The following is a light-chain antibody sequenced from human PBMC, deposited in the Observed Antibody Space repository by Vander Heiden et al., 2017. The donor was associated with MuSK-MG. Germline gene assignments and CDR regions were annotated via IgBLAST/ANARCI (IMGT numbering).Light chain of an antibody. Sequence: DIQLTQSPSFLSASVGDRVTITCRASQGISSYLAWYQQKPGKAPKLLIYAASTFQSGVPSRFSGSGSGTEFTLTISSLQPADFATYYCQQLNSYPPTFGGRTKVEIK. V-gene: IGKV1-9*01. CDR2: AAS. CDR1: QGISSY. J-gene: IGKJ4*01. CDR3: QQLNSYPPT.